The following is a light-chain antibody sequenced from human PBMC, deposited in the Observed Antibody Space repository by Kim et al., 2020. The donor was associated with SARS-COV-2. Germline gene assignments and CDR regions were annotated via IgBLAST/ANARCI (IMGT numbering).Light chain of an antibody. J-gene: IGKJ1*01. V-gene: IGKV3-15*01. CDR1: QNIWNH. CDR2: GAS. Sequence: LSPGERATLSCRASQNIWNHLAWYQQKPGQAPRLLIYGASTRATGISPRFTGSGSGTDFTLTISSLQSEDVAVYYCQQHSQWPRTFGQGTKVDIK. CDR3: QQHSQWPRT.